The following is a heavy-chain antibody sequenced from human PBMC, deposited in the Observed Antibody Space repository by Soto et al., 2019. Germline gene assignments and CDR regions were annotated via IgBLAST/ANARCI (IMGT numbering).Heavy chain of an antibody. V-gene: IGHV4-30-4*01. Sequence: TLSLTLTFCVGSFSSGCDYWSWIRQSPGKGLEWIGYISGSGSTGYNPSLKNRLTMSVDRSKNQFTLRLTSVTAADTAVYFCATESGSTYGYFDYWGQGTQVTVSS. J-gene: IGHJ4*02. CDR2: ISGSGST. D-gene: IGHD5-18*01. CDR1: VGSFSSGCDY. CDR3: ATESGSTYGYFDY.